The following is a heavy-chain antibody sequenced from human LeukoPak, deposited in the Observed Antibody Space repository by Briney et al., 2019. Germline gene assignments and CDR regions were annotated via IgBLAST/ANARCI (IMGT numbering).Heavy chain of an antibody. CDR2: IRSEAYGGTT. CDR3: ARVQWGWPYYFDY. CDR1: GFTFGDYA. D-gene: IGHD1-26*01. J-gene: IGHJ4*02. Sequence: GGSLRLSCTASGFTFGDYAMSWFRQAPGKGLEWVGFIRSEAYGGTTEYAASVKGRFTLSRDDSKSIAYLQMNSLKTEDAAMYYCARVQWGWPYYFDYWGQGTLVTVSS. V-gene: IGHV3-49*03.